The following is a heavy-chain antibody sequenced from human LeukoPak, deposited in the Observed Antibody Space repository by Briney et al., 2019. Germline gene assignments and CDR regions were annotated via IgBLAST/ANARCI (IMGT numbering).Heavy chain of an antibody. J-gene: IGHJ5*02. CDR2: IYSSGST. V-gene: IGHV4-59*01. Sequence: SQSLSLAWTVAGGSISSYYCGWVRQPAGKGRGWGGSIYSSGSTNYNPSLKSRVTIPVDTSPNQFSLKLSSVTAADTAVYSCARAARDTSSGWSHWFDPWGQGTLVTVSS. D-gene: IGHD6-19*01. CDR3: ARAARDTSSGWSHWFDP. CDR1: GGSISSYY.